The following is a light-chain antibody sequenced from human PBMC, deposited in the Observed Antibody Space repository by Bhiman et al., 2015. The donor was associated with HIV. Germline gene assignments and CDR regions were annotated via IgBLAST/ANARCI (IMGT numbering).Light chain of an antibody. CDR1: GSDVGGYNH. J-gene: IGLJ2*01. Sequence: QSALTQPASVSGSPGQSITISCTGTGSDVGGYNHVSWFQQHPGKAPKLMIYDVSKRPSGVSNRFSGSKSGNTASLTISGLQAEDDAHYYCSSYTSSSTLVFGGGTKLTVL. CDR2: DVS. CDR3: SSYTSSSTLV. V-gene: IGLV2-14*03.